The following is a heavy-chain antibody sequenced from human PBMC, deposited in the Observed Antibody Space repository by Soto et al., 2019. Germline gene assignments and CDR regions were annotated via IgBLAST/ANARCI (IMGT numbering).Heavy chain of an antibody. D-gene: IGHD5-18*01. CDR2: IIPIFGTA. Sequence: VQLVPSGAEVKKPGSSVKVSCQASGGTFSSYAISWVRQAPGQGLEWVGGIIPIFGTANYAQKFQGRVTITADESTSTAYMELSSLRSEDTAVYYCAREGYTAMGNGWFDPWGQGTVVTVSS. CDR1: GGTFSSYA. J-gene: IGHJ5*02. CDR3: AREGYTAMGNGWFDP. V-gene: IGHV1-69*01.